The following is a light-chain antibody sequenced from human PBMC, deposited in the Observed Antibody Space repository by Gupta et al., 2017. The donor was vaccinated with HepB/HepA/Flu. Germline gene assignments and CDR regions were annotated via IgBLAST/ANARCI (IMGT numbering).Light chain of an antibody. J-gene: IGLJ1*01. V-gene: IGLV2-14*03. CDR2: DVS. CDR1: SSDVGGYNY. Sequence: QSALTQPASVAGSTGQSITIPCNGTSSDVGGYNYVSWYQQHPGKAPKLMIYDVSNRPSGVSNRFSGSKSGNTASLTISGLQAEDEADYYCSSYTSSSTPLYVFGTGTKVTVL. CDR3: SSYTSSSTPLYV.